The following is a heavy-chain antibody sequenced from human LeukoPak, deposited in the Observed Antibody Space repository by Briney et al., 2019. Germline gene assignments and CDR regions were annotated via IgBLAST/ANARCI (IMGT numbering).Heavy chain of an antibody. Sequence: GWALTLSCPASVFTFSNHAMSWVGQAPGKALEWVSAICGSGGSRYDADSLNGRFTISRDNTKNTQYLQMNSLIAEDTAVYYCTKDWYALRSSAYCFDYWGQGTLVTVSA. D-gene: IGHD6-6*01. J-gene: IGHJ4*02. CDR1: VFTFSNHA. V-gene: IGHV3-23*01. CDR3: TKDWYALRSSAYCFDY. CDR2: ICGSGGSR.